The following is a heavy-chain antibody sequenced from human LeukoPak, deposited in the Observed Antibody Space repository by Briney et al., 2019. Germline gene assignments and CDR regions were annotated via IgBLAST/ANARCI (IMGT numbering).Heavy chain of an antibody. D-gene: IGHD3-10*01. CDR1: GFTFTSSA. V-gene: IGHV1-58*01. CDR2: IVVGSGNT. Sequence: SVKVSCKASGFTFTSSAVQWVRQARGQRLEWIGWIVVGSGNTNYAQKFQERVTITRDMSTSTAYMEPSSLRSEDTAVYYCAAVVGFPSYYFDYWGQGTLVTVSS. J-gene: IGHJ4*02. CDR3: AAVVGFPSYYFDY.